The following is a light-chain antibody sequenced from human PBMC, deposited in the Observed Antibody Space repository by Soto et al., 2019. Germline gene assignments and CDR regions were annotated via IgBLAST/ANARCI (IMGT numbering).Light chain of an antibody. CDR1: QSVSSN. CDR2: QTS. CDR3: NQRQSWPRT. V-gene: IGKV3-11*01. J-gene: IGKJ1*01. Sequence: EIVLTQSPGTLSLSPGERATLSCRASQSVSSNLAWYQQKPGQAPRLLIYQTSIRAAGIPARFSASGSGTDFTLTISDVQPEDFALYYCNQRQSWPRTFGQGTKVDIK.